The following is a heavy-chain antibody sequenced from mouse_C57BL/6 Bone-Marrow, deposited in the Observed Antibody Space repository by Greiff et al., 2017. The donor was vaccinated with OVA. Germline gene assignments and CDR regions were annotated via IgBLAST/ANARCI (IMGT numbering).Heavy chain of an antibody. D-gene: IGHD2-13*01. V-gene: IGHV1-5*01. Sequence: VQLQQPGAELVKPGASVKLSCKASGYTFTSYWMHWVKQRPGQGLEWIGAIYPGNSDTSYNQKFKGKAKLTAVTSASTAYMELSSLTNEDSAVYYCTARSTMVMDYWGQGTSVTVSS. CDR2: IYPGNSDT. J-gene: IGHJ4*01. CDR1: GYTFTSYW. CDR3: TARSTMVMDY.